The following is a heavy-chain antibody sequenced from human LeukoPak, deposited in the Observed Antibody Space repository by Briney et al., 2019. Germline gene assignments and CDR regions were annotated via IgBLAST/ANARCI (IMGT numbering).Heavy chain of an antibody. CDR1: GGSISSYY. Sequence: SETLSLTCTVSGGSISSYYWSWIRQPAGKGLEWIGRIYTSGGTNYNPSLKSRVTMSVDTSKNQFSLKLSSVTAADTAVYYCAREVFRWPYYYYYYMDVWGKGTTVTISS. CDR3: AREVFRWPYYYYYYMDV. D-gene: IGHD4-23*01. V-gene: IGHV4-4*07. CDR2: IYTSGGT. J-gene: IGHJ6*03.